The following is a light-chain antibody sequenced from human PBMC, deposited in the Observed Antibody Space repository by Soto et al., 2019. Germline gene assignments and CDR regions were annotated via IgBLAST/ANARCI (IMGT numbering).Light chain of an antibody. V-gene: IGLV2-14*01. J-gene: IGLJ1*01. Sequence: QSALTQPASVSGAPGQSITISRTGTNSDIGGYNYVSWHQQHPGKVPKLMIYDVSKRPSGVSNRFSGSKSGDTASLTISGLQAEDEADYYCSSYTSSSPHVFGSETKVTV. CDR1: NSDIGGYNY. CDR3: SSYTSSSPHV. CDR2: DVS.